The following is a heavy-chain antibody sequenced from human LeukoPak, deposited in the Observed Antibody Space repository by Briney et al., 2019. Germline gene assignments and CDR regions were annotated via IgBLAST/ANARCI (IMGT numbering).Heavy chain of an antibody. D-gene: IGHD3-22*01. Sequence: ASVKVSCKAFGYTFNSYSINWVRQAPGQGLEWMGWISTYNGNTKSAQRLQDRVTMTTDTSTSTAYMELRSLRSDDTAVYYCARGAYYYDSSGYYYPNSFDYWGQGTLVTVSS. V-gene: IGHV1-18*01. J-gene: IGHJ4*02. CDR3: ARGAYYYDSSGYYYPNSFDY. CDR1: GYTFNSYS. CDR2: ISTYNGNT.